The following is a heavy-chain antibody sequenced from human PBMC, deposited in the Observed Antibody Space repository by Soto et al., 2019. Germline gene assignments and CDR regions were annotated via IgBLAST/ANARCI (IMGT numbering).Heavy chain of an antibody. D-gene: IGHD3-9*01. CDR1: GGSSISYY. CDR2: IYYSGST. CDR3: ARGAPYYDILTGYYKPPYYYYYMDV. Sequence: ETLSLTCTVSGGSSISYYWSWIRQPPGKGLEWIGYIYYSGSTNYNPSLKSRVTISVDTSKNQFSLKLSSVTAADTAVYYCARGAPYYDILTGYYKPPYYYYYMDVWGKGTTVTVSS. V-gene: IGHV4-59*01. J-gene: IGHJ6*03.